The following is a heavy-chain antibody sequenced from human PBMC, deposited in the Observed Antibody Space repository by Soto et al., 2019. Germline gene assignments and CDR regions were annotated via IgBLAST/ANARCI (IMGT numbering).Heavy chain of an antibody. CDR3: SSRGGTTVWYHYYGMDV. Sequence: ASVTVSCKATGGTFSSYASSWVRQAAGQGLEWMGGIIPIFGTAKYAHKLQGRVTITADKSTSTAYMELSSLRSEDTAVYYCSSRGGTTVWYHYYGMDVWGQGTTVTVSS. D-gene: IGHD4-17*01. V-gene: IGHV1-69*06. CDR2: IIPIFGTA. CDR1: GGTFSSYA. J-gene: IGHJ6*02.